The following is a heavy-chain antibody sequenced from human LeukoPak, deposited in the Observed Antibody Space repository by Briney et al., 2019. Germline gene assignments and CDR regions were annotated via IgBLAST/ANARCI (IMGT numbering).Heavy chain of an antibody. J-gene: IGHJ4*02. V-gene: IGHV3-23*01. CDR1: GFTFSTYV. Sequence: PGGSLRLSCAASGFTFSTYVMNWVRQAPGKGLEWVSTISGSGGSTYYADSVKGRFTISRDNSKNTLYLQLNSLRAEDTALYFCAKDLVGVAVADYWGQGTLVTVSS. D-gene: IGHD2-15*01. CDR3: AKDLVGVAVADY. CDR2: ISGSGGST.